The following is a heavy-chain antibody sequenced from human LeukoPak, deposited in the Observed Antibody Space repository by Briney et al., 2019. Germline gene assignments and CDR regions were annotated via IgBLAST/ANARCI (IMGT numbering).Heavy chain of an antibody. CDR2: IIPIFGTA. J-gene: IGHJ4*02. Sequence: ASVKVSCKASGGTFSSYAISWVRQAPGQGLEWMGRIIPIFGTANYAQKFQGRVTITTDESTSTAYMELSSPRSEDTAVYYCARDYYDSSGPGDYWGQGTLVTVSS. V-gene: IGHV1-69*05. D-gene: IGHD3-22*01. CDR1: GGTFSSYA. CDR3: ARDYYDSSGPGDY.